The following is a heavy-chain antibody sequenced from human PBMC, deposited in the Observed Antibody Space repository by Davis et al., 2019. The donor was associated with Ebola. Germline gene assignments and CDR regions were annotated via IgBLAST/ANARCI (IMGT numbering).Heavy chain of an antibody. CDR3: ASGWLRTYFDY. Sequence: PSETLSLTCAISGDSVSSGGWNWIRQSPSRGLEWLGRTYYNSKWFHDYAPSVNTRITINADTAKNLFSLQLSSVTPEDTAVYYCASGWLRTYFDYWGQGALVTVSS. CDR1: GDSVSSGG. D-gene: IGHD5-12*01. CDR2: TYYNSKWFH. V-gene: IGHV6-1*01. J-gene: IGHJ4*02.